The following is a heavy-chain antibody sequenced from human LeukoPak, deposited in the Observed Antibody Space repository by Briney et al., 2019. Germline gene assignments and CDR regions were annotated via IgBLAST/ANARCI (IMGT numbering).Heavy chain of an antibody. CDR2: INHSGST. J-gene: IGHJ4*02. CDR1: GGSFSGYY. Sequence: SETLSFTCAVYGGSFSGYYWSWIRQPPGRGLEWIGEINHSGSTNYNPSLKSRVTISVDTSKNQFSLKLSSVTAADTAVYYCARADGHYYGSGSYCDYWGQGTLVTVSS. D-gene: IGHD3-10*01. V-gene: IGHV4-34*01. CDR3: ARADGHYYGSGSYCDY.